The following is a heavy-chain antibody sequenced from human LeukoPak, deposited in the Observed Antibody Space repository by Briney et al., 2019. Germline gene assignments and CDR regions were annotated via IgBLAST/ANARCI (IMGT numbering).Heavy chain of an antibody. CDR1: GFTFSSYG. V-gene: IGHV3-30*02. CDR3: AKALRYGNGGRSYYYYMDV. J-gene: IGHJ6*03. Sequence: GGSLRLSCAASGFTFSSYGMHWVRQAPGKGLERVAFIRYEGSNKYYAESVKGRFTISRDNSNTTLYLQMNSLRAEDTAVYYCAKALRYGNGGRSYYYYMDVWGKGTTVTISS. D-gene: IGHD4-23*01. CDR2: IRYEGSNK.